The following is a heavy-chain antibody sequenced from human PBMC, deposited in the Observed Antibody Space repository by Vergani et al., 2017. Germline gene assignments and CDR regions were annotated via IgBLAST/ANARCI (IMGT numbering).Heavy chain of an antibody. J-gene: IGHJ4*02. D-gene: IGHD2-2*01. CDR3: ARGSKDIVIRPAARIDY. CDR2: INRNSGGT. V-gene: IGHV1-2*02. CDR1: GYNFTDFY. Sequence: QVQLVQSGAEVKKPGASVKVSCKTSGYNFTDFYVHWVRQAPGQGLEWLGGINRNSGGTNYAETFQGRVTMTRDTSISTAYVELSRLRSDDTAVYYCARGSKDIVIRPAARIDYWGQGTLVTVSS.